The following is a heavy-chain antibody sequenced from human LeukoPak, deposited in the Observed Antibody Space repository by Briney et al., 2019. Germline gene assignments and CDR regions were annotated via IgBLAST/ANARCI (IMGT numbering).Heavy chain of an antibody. D-gene: IGHD3-3*01. J-gene: IGHJ5*02. CDR1: GGSFSGYY. V-gene: IGHV4-34*01. CDR3: ARVYDFWSGYYKLTWFDP. CDR2: INHSGSS. Sequence: SETLSLTCAVYGGSFSGYYWSWIRQPPGKGLEWIGEINHSGSSNYNPSLKSRVTISVDTSKNQFSLKLSSVTAADTAVYYCARVYDFWSGYYKLTWFDPWGQGTLVTVCS.